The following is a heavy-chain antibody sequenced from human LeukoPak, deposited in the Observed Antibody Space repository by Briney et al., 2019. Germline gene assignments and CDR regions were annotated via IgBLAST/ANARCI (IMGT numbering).Heavy chain of an antibody. J-gene: IGHJ4*02. D-gene: IGHD1-1*01. Sequence: GGSLRLSCAASGFTFSYYYMSGVRQAPGKGLEWVSAISGSGGGTYYADSVKGRFTISRDNSKNTLYLQMNSLRAEDTAVYYCARAELEFTDWYYFDYWGQGTLVTVSS. CDR1: GFTFSYYY. CDR2: ISGSGGGT. CDR3: ARAELEFTDWYYFDY. V-gene: IGHV3-23*01.